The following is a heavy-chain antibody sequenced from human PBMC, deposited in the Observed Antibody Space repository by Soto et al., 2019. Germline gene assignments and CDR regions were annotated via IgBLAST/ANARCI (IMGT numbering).Heavy chain of an antibody. Sequence: QVQLQESGPGLVKPSQTLSLTCTVSGGSISSGGYYWSWIRQHPGKGLEWIGYIYYSGSTYYNPSLKSRVTISVDTSKKQFSLKLSSVTAADTAVYYCAGKRGATYYYYYGMDVWGQGTTVTVSS. CDR3: AGKRGATYYYYYGMDV. V-gene: IGHV4-31*03. J-gene: IGHJ6*02. CDR1: GGSISSGGYY. CDR2: IYYSGST.